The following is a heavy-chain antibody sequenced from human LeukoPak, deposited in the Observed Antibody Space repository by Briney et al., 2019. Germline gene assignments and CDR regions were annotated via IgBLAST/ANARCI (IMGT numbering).Heavy chain of an antibody. D-gene: IGHD3-3*01. CDR3: AREAYYDFWSGYRYYYMDV. J-gene: IGHJ6*03. CDR1: GYTFTSYY. V-gene: IGHV1-46*01. CDR2: INPSGGST. Sequence: ASVKVSCKASGYTFTSYYMHWVRQAPGQGLEWVGIINPSGGSTSYAQKFQGRVTMTRDMSTSTVYMELSSLRSEDTAVYYCAREAYYDFWSGYRYYYMDVWGKGTTVTVSS.